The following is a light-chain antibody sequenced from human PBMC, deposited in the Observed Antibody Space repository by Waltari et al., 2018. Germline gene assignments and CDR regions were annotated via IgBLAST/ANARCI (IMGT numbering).Light chain of an antibody. CDR3: SAFAGSNNFGV. Sequence: QSALTQPPSASGSPGQSVTISCTGTSRDIGGSNFVSSYQQRPGKAPSFLIYDVNKRPSGFSDGFSGSKSGNTASLTVSGLRPDDEATYYCSAFAGSNNFGVFGGGTKLTVL. J-gene: IGLJ3*02. CDR1: SRDIGGSNF. V-gene: IGLV2-8*01. CDR2: DVN.